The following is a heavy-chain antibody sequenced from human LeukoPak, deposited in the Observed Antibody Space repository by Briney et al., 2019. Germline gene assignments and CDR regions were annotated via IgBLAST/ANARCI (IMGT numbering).Heavy chain of an antibody. J-gene: IGHJ4*02. CDR3: ARFPPGFLKNYFDY. CDR1: GGSISGYY. Sequence: SETLSLTCTVSGGSISGYYWSWIRQPPGKGLEWIGYIYYSGSTNYNPSLKSRVTISVDTSKNQFSLKLSSVTAADTAVYYCARFPPGFLKNYFDYWGQGTLVTVSS. D-gene: IGHD1-14*01. V-gene: IGHV4-59*08. CDR2: IYYSGST.